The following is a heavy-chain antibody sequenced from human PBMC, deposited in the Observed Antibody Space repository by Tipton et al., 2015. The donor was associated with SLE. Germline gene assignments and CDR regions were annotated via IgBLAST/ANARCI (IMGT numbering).Heavy chain of an antibody. J-gene: IGHJ3*01. D-gene: IGHD1-26*01. V-gene: IGHV4-34*01. CDR1: GESFSGFY. Sequence: TLSLTCAVYGESFSGFYWSWVRQPPGKGLEWLGEINHSGSTNDSPSLKSRVTISIDTSKNQISLKLTFVTAADTAMYYCARRYEKWEILQNDAFDVWGQGTMVTVSS. CDR3: ARRYEKWEILQNDAFDV. CDR2: INHSGST.